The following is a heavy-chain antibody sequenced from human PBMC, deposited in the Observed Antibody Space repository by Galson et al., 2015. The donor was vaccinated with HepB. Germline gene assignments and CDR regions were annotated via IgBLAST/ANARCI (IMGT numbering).Heavy chain of an antibody. CDR3: ARGHYESSGYWGFVY. CDR1: GFTFSTHS. V-gene: IGHV3-21*05. D-gene: IGHD3-22*01. J-gene: IGHJ4*02. Sequence: SLRLSCADSGFTFSTHSMNWVRQAPGKGLEWISYISSSSTKKYYADSVKGRFTISRDNAENSLYLQMNSLRAEDTAVYYCARGHYESSGYWGFVYWGQGTLVTVSS. CDR2: ISSSSTKK.